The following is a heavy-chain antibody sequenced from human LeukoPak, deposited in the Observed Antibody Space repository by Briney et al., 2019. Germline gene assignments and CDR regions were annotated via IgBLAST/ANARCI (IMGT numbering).Heavy chain of an antibody. V-gene: IGHV3-74*01. CDR3: DFDMGTTPGDDFDF. CDR2: INPDGSHT. D-gene: IGHD3-9*01. Sequence: GGSLRLSCAASGFTFSRYWMHWVRQAPGEGLVWVSRINPDGSHTTYADAVEGRFTISRDNAKNTVYLQMDSLRAEDTAVYSRDFDMGTTPGDDFDFWGQGTLVSVSS. J-gene: IGHJ4*02. CDR1: GFTFSRYW.